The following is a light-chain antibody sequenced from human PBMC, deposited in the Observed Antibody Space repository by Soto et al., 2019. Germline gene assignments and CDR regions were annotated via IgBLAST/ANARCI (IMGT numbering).Light chain of an antibody. J-gene: IGKJ1*01. CDR2: EAS. V-gene: IGKV1-27*01. CDR1: QGIRHY. Sequence: DIQMTQSPSSLSASVGDRVTITCRASQGIRHYLAWYQQKPGKVPKLLIYEASNLQSGVPSRFRGGGSGTEFPLTISRLQPEDVATYYCQNFDSAPQTFGQGTKVEIK. CDR3: QNFDSAPQT.